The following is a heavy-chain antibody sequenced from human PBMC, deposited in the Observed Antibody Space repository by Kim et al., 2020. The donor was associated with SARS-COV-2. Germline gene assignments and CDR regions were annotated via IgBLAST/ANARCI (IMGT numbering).Heavy chain of an antibody. V-gene: IGHV3-64D*06. J-gene: IGHJ1*01. D-gene: IGHD3-10*01. CDR2: ISSNAVTT. Sequence: GGSLRLSCAATGFTFSRSAMHWVRQAPGKGPEFVSAISSNAVTTYYAPAVRGRFTISRDNSQNKLFLQMSSLRPEDTALYYCTLYGSGSYDHWGQGTLV. CDR1: GFTFSRSA. CDR3: TLYGSGSYDH.